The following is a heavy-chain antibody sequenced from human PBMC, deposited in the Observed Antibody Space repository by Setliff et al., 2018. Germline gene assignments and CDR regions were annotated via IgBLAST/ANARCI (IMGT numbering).Heavy chain of an antibody. CDR1: GYTLTTYF. CDR2: INTRTGNP. J-gene: IGHJ6*03. CDR3: ARASRFGTTVYRGDYYMDV. V-gene: IGHV7-4-1*02. D-gene: IGHD4-4*01. Sequence: GASVKVSCKASGYTLTTYFMNWVRQAPGQGLEWMGYINTRTGNPMYAQGLTGRFVLSLDPSVSTAYLQISSLKAEDTAVYYCARASRFGTTVYRGDYYMDVWGKGTTVTVSS.